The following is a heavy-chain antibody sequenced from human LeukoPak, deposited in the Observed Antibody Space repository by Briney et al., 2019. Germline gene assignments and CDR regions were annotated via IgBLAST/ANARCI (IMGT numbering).Heavy chain of an antibody. CDR1: GGSISSSSYY. J-gene: IGHJ4*02. CDR2: IYYSGST. D-gene: IGHD3-22*01. CDR3: ARLPITMIVVAFDY. V-gene: IGHV4-39*01. Sequence: SETLSLTCTVSGGSISSSSYYWGWIRQPPGKGLEWIGSIYYSGSTYYNPSLKSRVTISVDTSKNQFSLKLSSVTAADTAVYYCARLPITMIVVAFDYWGQGTLVTVSS.